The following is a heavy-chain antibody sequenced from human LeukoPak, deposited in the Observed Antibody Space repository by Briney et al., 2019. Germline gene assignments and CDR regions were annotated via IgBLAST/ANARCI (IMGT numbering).Heavy chain of an antibody. CDR2: ISGSGGST. Sequence: PGGSLRLSCAASGFTFSSHAMSWVRQAPGKGLEWVSAISGSGGSTYYADSVKGRFTISRDNSKNTLYLQMNSLRAEDTAVYYCAKDPEDSGYVTLYYFDYWGQGTLVTVSS. J-gene: IGHJ4*02. CDR3: AKDPEDSGYVTLYYFDY. V-gene: IGHV3-23*01. D-gene: IGHD5-12*01. CDR1: GFTFSSHA.